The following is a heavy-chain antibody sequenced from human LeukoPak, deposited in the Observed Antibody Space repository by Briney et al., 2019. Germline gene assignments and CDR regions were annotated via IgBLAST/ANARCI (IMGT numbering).Heavy chain of an antibody. J-gene: IGHJ6*03. CDR3: TRELRSSGWYRHYYMDV. CDR1: GFTFSSYA. D-gene: IGHD6-19*01. Sequence: PGGSLRLSCAASGFTFSSYAMSWVRQAPGKGLEWVGFIRSKAYGGTTEYAASVKGRFTISRDDSKSIAYLQMNSLKTEDTAVYYCTRELRSSGWYRHYYMDVWGKGTTVTISS. CDR2: IRSKAYGGTT. V-gene: IGHV3-49*04.